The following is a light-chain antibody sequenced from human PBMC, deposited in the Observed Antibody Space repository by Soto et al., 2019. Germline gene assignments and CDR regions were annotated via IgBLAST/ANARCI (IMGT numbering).Light chain of an antibody. CDR1: QSISLW. Sequence: DINLTQSPSTLSASVGDRVTITSRASQSISLWVAWYQQKPGKAPNLLLYKTSSLEPGVPSRDSGSGSGTACTLTISSLQPDDFATCYCQHYKDFSWTFRQATKVEVK. J-gene: IGKJ1*01. CDR3: QHYKDFSWT. V-gene: IGKV1-5*03. CDR2: KTS.